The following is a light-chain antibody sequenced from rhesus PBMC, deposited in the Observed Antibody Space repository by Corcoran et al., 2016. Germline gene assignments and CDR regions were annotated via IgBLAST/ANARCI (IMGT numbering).Light chain of an antibody. CDR3: QQYNSDPPLA. Sequence: DIQMTQSPSSLSASVGARVTITCRASQGFSSYLARYQQKPGKAPKPLIFYASDLERGVPSRFSGFGSWTKFPLTISSLQPEDFATYYCQQYNSDPPLAFGVGTKVEIK. CDR1: QGFSSY. CDR2: YAS. V-gene: IGKV1-37*01. J-gene: IGKJ4*01.